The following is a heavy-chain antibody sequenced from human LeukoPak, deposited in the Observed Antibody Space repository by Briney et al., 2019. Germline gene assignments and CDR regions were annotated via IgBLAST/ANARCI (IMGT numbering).Heavy chain of an antibody. Sequence: ASVKVSCKASGYTFTGYYMHWVRQAPGQGLEWMGWINPNSGGTNYAQKFQGRVTMTRDTSLSTAYMELSRLRSDDTAVYYCARAPPYCSSTSCLRNWFDPWGQGTLVTVSS. CDR3: ARAPPYCSSTSCLRNWFDP. CDR2: INPNSGGT. CDR1: GYTFTGYY. J-gene: IGHJ5*02. V-gene: IGHV1-2*02. D-gene: IGHD2-2*01.